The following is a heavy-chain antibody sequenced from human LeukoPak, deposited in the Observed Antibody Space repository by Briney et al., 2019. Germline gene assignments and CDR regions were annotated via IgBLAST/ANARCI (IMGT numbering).Heavy chain of an antibody. J-gene: IGHJ4*02. Sequence: ASVKVSCKASGYTFTSYGISWVRQAPGPGREWMGGISAYNGNTNYAQQLQGSVTMTTDTSTSTAYMELRRLRSDDTAVYYGARDLPTDPGYSSVWGQGTLVTVSA. CDR3: ARDLPTDPGYSSV. CDR2: ISAYNGNT. D-gene: IGHD6-19*01. CDR1: GYTFTSYG. V-gene: IGHV1-18*01.